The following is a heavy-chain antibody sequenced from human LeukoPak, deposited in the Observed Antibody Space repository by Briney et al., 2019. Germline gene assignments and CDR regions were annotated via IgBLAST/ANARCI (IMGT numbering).Heavy chain of an antibody. CDR3: ARGVPARRFDY. Sequence: GGSLRLACAASGFTFSSYAMSWVRQAPGKGLEWVSYISSSGSTTYYADSVKGRFTISRDNAKNSLSLQMNSLRAEDTAVYYCARGVPARRFDYWGQGTLVTVSS. CDR2: ISSSGSTT. CDR1: GFTFSSYA. V-gene: IGHV3-48*03. J-gene: IGHJ4*02.